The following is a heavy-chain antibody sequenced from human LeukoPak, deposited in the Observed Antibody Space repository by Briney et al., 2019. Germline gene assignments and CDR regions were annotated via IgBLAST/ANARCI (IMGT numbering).Heavy chain of an antibody. Sequence: GGSLRLSCAASGFTSSSYAMHWVRQAPGKGLEWVAVISYDGSNKYYADSVKGRFTISRDNSKNTLYLQMNSLRAEDTAVYYCARDTLRFLESIGGFDPWGQGTLVTVSS. CDR1: GFTSSSYA. J-gene: IGHJ5*02. CDR3: ARDTLRFLESIGGFDP. CDR2: ISYDGSNK. V-gene: IGHV3-30-3*01. D-gene: IGHD3-3*01.